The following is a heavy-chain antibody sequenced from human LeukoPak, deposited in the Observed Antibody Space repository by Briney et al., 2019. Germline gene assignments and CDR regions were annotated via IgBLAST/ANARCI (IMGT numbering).Heavy chain of an antibody. CDR2: ISAYNGNT. CDR3: ARERISLWFEELSPLFGY. Sequence: ASVKVSCKASGYTFTSYGISWVRQAPGQGLEWMGWISAYNGNTNYAQKLQGRVTMTTDTSTSTAYMELRSLRSDDTAVYYCARERISLWFEELSPLFGYWGQGTLVTVSS. CDR1: GYTFTSYG. J-gene: IGHJ4*02. V-gene: IGHV1-18*01. D-gene: IGHD3-10*01.